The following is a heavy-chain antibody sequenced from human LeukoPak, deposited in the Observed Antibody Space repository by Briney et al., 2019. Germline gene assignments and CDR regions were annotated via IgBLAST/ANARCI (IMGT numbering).Heavy chain of an antibody. Sequence: SETLSLTCAVSGGSISSGGYSWSWIRQPPGKGLEWIGYIYHSGSTYYNPSLKSRVTISVDRSKNQFSLKLSSVTAAGTAVYYCARGYYDTPHYGMDVWGQGTTVTVSS. V-gene: IGHV4-30-2*01. CDR2: IYHSGST. D-gene: IGHD3-9*01. J-gene: IGHJ6*02. CDR3: ARGYYDTPHYGMDV. CDR1: GGSISSGGYS.